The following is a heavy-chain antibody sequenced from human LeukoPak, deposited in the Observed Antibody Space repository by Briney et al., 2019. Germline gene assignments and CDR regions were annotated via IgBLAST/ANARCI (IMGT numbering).Heavy chain of an antibody. J-gene: IGHJ4*02. V-gene: IGHV3-30-3*01. CDR2: ISYDGSDK. CDR3: ARDFHPHCGGDCALDH. CDR1: GFTFSNYA. D-gene: IGHD2-21*02. Sequence: PGGSLRLSCTASGFTFSNYAIHWVRQAPGKGLEWVALISYDGSDKYFADSVKGRFTISRDNSNHTLYLHMNSLKTGDTAVYYCARDFHPHCGGDCALDHWGRGTLVTVSS.